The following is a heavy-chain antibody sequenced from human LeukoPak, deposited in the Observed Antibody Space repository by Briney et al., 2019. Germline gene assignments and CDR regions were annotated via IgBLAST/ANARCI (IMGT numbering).Heavy chain of an antibody. CDR2: ASGSGSAT. V-gene: IGHV3-23*01. J-gene: IGHJ4*02. D-gene: IGHD2-21*02. CDR1: GFTFSSYA. Sequence: PGGSLRLSRAASGFTFSSYAMSWVRQAPGKGLEWVSGASGSGSATYYADSVKGRFTTSRDNSKNTLYLQMSSLRAEDTAVYYCAKTQIMTAITATNFDFWGQGTLVTVSS. CDR3: AKTQIMTAITATNFDF.